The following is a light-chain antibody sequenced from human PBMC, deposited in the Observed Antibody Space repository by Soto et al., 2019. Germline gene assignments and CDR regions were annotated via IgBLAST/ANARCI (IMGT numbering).Light chain of an antibody. CDR2: GSA. CDR3: QQYHSWSIA. J-gene: IGKJ5*01. V-gene: IGKV3-15*01. Sequence: EIVMTQSPATLSVSPGERATLSCRASQSVFSSLAWYQQRPGQAPRLLIYGSATRATGIPDRFSGSGSGTEFTLTISSLQSEDSAVYYCQQYHSWSIAFGRGTRLEI. CDR1: QSVFSS.